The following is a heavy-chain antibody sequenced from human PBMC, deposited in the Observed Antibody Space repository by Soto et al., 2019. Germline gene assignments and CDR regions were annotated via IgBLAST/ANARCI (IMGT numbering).Heavy chain of an antibody. Sequence: QVQLVQSGAEVKKPGSSVKVSCKASGGTFSRYTISWVRQSPGQGLEWMGRIIPILDIPNYAQNFQGRVTITADKSPSKAYTELSRLRSDDTAVYYYAGHLTGVLVLGASPPGGDNYGWDVWGQGTTVTVSS. V-gene: IGHV1-69*02. J-gene: IGHJ6*02. CDR3: AGHLTGVLVLGASPPGGDNYGWDV. D-gene: IGHD2-15*01. CDR1: GGTFSRYT. CDR2: IIPILDIP.